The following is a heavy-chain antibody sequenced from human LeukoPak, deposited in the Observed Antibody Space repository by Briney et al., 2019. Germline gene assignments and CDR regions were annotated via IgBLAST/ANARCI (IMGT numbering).Heavy chain of an antibody. V-gene: IGHV3-11*01. J-gene: IGHJ4*02. CDR3: ARVRNDYGDYYFDY. D-gene: IGHD4-17*01. CDR2: VSSSGSTI. CDR1: GFTFSDYY. Sequence: PGGSLRLSCAASGFTFSDYYMSWIRQAPGKGLEWVSYVSSSGSTIYYADSVKGRFTISRDNAKNSLYLQMNSLRAEDTAVYYCARVRNDYGDYYFDYWGQGTLVTVSS.